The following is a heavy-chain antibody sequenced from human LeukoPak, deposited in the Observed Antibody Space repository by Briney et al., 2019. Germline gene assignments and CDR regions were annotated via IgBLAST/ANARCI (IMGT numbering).Heavy chain of an antibody. CDR2: INHSGST. D-gene: IGHD3-10*01. V-gene: IGHV4-34*01. CDR3: ARSPWYYYGSGSYYNAPKYFDY. J-gene: IGHJ4*02. CDR1: GRSFSGYY. Sequence: PSETLSLTCAVYGRSFSGYYWSWIRQPPGKGLEWIGEINHSGSTNYNPSLKSRVTISVDTSKNQFSLKLSSVTAADTAVYYCARSPWYYYGSGSYYNAPKYFDYWGQGTLVTVSS.